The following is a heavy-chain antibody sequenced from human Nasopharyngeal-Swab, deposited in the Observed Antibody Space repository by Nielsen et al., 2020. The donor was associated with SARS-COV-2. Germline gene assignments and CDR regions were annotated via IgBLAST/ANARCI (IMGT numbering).Heavy chain of an antibody. CDR2: INHSGST. D-gene: IGHD5-12*01. Sequence: RQAPGKGLEWIGEINHSGSTNYNPSLKSRVTISVDPSKNQFSLMLSSMTAADTAVYYYARGVATAAHARKNSHFDYWGQGTLVTVSS. J-gene: IGHJ4*02. V-gene: IGHV4-34*01. CDR3: ARGVATAAHARKNSHFDY.